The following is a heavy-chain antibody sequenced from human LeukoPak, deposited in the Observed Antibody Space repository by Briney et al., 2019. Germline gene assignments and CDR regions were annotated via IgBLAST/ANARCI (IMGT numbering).Heavy chain of an antibody. CDR1: GFTFSSYS. V-gene: IGHV3-48*01. Sequence: GGSLRLSCAASGFTFSSYSMNWVRQAPGKGREWVSYISSSSSTIYYADSVKGRFTISRDNAKNSLYLQMNSLRAEDAAVYYCARGGSSSLLPYYYYMDVWGKGTTVTVSS. CDR3: ARGGSSSLLPYYYYMDV. D-gene: IGHD6-6*01. J-gene: IGHJ6*03. CDR2: ISSSSSTI.